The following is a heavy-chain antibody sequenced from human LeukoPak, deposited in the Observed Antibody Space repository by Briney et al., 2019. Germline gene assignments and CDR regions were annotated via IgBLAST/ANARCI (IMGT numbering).Heavy chain of an antibody. V-gene: IGHV4-4*07. Sequence: SETRSLTCTVSGGSISSYYWSWIRQPAGKGLEWIGRIYTSGSTNYNPSLKSRVTMSVDTSKNQFSLKLSSVTAADTAVYYCARDADYYDSSGYYSFDYWGQGTLVTVSS. CDR2: IYTSGST. CDR3: ARDADYYDSSGYYSFDY. J-gene: IGHJ4*02. CDR1: GGSISSYY. D-gene: IGHD3-22*01.